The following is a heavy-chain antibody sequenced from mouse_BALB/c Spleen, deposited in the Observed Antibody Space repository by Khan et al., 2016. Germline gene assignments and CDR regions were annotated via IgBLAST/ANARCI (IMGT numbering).Heavy chain of an antibody. Sequence: EVELVESGGGLVKPGGSLKLSCAASGFTFSDYYMYWVRQTPEKRLEWVATISDGGSYTYYPDSVKGRFTISRDNAKNNLSLQMSSLTSEDTAMTCGARGGLRRGFAYWGRGTVVTGSA. J-gene: IGHJ3*01. CDR1: GFTFSDYY. CDR3: ARGGLRRGFAY. CDR2: ISDGGSYT. V-gene: IGHV5-4*02.